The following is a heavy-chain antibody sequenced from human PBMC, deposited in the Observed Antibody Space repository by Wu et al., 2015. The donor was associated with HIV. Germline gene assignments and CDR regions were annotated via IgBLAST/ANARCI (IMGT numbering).Heavy chain of an antibody. V-gene: IGHV4-59*01. CDR1: GASISTYY. CDR2: IYYTGKT. CDR3: ARVSDYYERSGYYGPGYFEY. D-gene: IGHD3-22*01. J-gene: IGHJ4*01. Sequence: QVQLQESGPGLVKPSETLSLTCTVSGASISTYYWSWVRQPPGKGLEWIGYIYYTGKTDHNPSLKSRVAISMDTSKNHFSLRLSSVTAADTAVYYCARVSDYYERSGYYGPGYFEYWGHGIPVTVSS.